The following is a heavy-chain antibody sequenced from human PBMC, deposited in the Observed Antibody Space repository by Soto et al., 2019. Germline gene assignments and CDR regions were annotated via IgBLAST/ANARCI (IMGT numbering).Heavy chain of an antibody. D-gene: IGHD3-16*01. CDR1: GFTVSSHY. CDR3: AIAPLCFQDYYSMDV. CDR2: IYSGGST. V-gene: IGHV3-66*01. J-gene: IGHJ6*02. Sequence: EVPLVESGGGLVQPGGSLRLSCAASGFTVSSHYMSWVRQAPGKGLEWVSVIYSGGSTYYADSVKGRFTISRDNSKNTLYLQMNSLRAEDTAVYYCAIAPLCFQDYYSMDVWGQETTVTVSS.